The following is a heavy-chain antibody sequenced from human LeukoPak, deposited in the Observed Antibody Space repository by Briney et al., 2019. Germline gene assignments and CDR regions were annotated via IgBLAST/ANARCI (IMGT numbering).Heavy chain of an antibody. J-gene: IGHJ4*02. CDR2: ISSSSSYI. D-gene: IGHD2-2*01. Sequence: GGSLRLSCAASGFTFSSYSMNWVRQAPGKGLEWVSSISSSSSYIYYADSVKGRFTISRDNAKNSLYLQMNSLRAEDMAVYYCARDQESYCSSTSCPYDYWGQGTLVTVSS. V-gene: IGHV3-21*01. CDR1: GFTFSSYS. CDR3: ARDQESYCSSTSCPYDY.